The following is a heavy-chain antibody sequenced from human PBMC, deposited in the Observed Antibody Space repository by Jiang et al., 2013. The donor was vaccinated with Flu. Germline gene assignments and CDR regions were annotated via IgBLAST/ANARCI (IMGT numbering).Heavy chain of an antibody. CDR3: ARDGYYDFWSGRFLFDY. D-gene: IGHD3-3*01. CDR1: GYTFTSYG. J-gene: IGHJ4*02. CDR2: ISAYNGNT. V-gene: IGHV1-18*01. Sequence: GAEVKKPGASVKVSCKASGYTFTSYGISWVRQAPGQGLEWMGWISAYNGNTNYAQKLQGRVTMTTDTSTSTAYMELRSLRSDDTAVYYCARDGYYDFWSGRFLFDYWGQGTLVTVSS.